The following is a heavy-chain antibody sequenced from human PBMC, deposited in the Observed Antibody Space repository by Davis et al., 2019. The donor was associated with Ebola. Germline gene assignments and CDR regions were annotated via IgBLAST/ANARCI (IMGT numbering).Heavy chain of an antibody. CDR3: AGDPHEDDFWSGSHGMDV. Sequence: MPSETLSPTCTVLGGSISSSSYYWGWIRQPPGTGPEWIGSIYHSGSTNYNPSLKSRVTISVDKSKNQFSLKLSSVTAADTAIYYCAGDPHEDDFWSGSHGMDVWGQGTTVTVSS. V-gene: IGHV4-39*07. J-gene: IGHJ6*02. CDR2: IYHSGST. D-gene: IGHD3-3*01. CDR1: GGSISSSSYY.